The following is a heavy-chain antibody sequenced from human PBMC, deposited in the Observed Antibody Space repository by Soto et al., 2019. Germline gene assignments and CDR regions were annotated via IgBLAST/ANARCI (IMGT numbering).Heavy chain of an antibody. CDR3: AREIGPTLFDY. CDR1: VFTFSSYD. CDR2: IGTTGDT. D-gene: IGHD3-22*01. V-gene: IGHV3-13*04. Sequence: PGGSLRLSCSASVFTFSSYDMHLVRQCTGKGLEWVSAIGTTGDTSYAGSVKGQFTISRENAKNSFYLQMNSLRAGDTAIYFCAREIGPTLFDYCGQGTLVTVSS. J-gene: IGHJ4*02.